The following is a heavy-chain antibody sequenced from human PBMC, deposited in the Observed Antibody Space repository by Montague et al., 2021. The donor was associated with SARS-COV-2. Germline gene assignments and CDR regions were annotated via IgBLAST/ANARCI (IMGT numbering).Heavy chain of an antibody. D-gene: IGHD2-2*01. CDR2: INHSGST. CDR1: GGSLSGYY. V-gene: IGHV4-34*01. CDR3: ARGAVVVPAATEDYYYYYGMDV. Sequence: SETLSLTCAVYGGSLSGYYWSWIRQPPGKGLEWIGEINHSGSTNYNPSLKSRVTISVDTSKNQFSLKLSSVTAADTAVYYCARGAVVVPAATEDYYYYYGMDVWGQGTTVTVSS. J-gene: IGHJ6*02.